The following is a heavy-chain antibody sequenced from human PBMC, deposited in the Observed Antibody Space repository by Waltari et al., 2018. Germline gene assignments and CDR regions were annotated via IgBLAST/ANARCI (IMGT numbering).Heavy chain of an antibody. J-gene: IGHJ3*02. CDR2: IYTSGST. CDR1: GGSISSGSYY. D-gene: IGHD4-17*01. Sequence: QVQLQESGPGLVKPSQTLSLTCTVSGGSISSGSYYWSWIRQPAGKGLEWIGYIYTSGSTNCNPSLKSRVTISVDTSKNQFSLKLSSVTAADTAVYYCARTVTTIGAFDIWGQGTMVTVSS. V-gene: IGHV4-61*09. CDR3: ARTVTTIGAFDI.